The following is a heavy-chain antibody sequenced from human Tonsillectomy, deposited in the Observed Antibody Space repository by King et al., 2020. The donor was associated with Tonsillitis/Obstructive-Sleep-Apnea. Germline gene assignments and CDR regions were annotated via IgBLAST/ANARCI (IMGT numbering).Heavy chain of an antibody. D-gene: IGHD1-26*01. J-gene: IGHJ4*02. CDR3: ARDLGGAPFDY. Sequence: VQLVESGGGVVQPGMSLSLSCAASGFTFSSSGMHWVRQAPGKGLEWVAVIWSDGSYKNYADSVKGRFTISRDNSKNTLFLYMNSLRPDDTAVYYCARDLGGAPFDYWGQGTLVTVSS. CDR1: GFTFSSSG. V-gene: IGHV3-33*01. CDR2: IWSDGSYK.